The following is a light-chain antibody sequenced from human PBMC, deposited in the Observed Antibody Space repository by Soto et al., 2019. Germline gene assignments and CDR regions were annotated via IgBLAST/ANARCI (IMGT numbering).Light chain of an antibody. CDR3: CAFAYSRVV. Sequence: QSALTQPPSASGSPGQSVTISCTGTSSDVGACNYVSWFQQHPGKAPKLIIYEATKWPSGVSHRFSGSKSGSTASLTISGLQAEDEADYYCCAFAYSRVVFGGGTKLTVL. CDR1: SSDVGACNY. CDR2: EAT. V-gene: IGLV2-8*01. J-gene: IGLJ3*02.